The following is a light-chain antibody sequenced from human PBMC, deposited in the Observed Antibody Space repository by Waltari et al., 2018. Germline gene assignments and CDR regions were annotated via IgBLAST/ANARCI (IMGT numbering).Light chain of an antibody. J-gene: IGLJ3*02. CDR3: ATWDDRLTGVVFGGVV. Sequence: QSVLTQPPSASGTPGQRVTISCSGSNSMSGRNTVNWYQRVPGTAPKLLIYSNDRRPSGVPDRFSASKSGTSASLAISGLQSEDEADYYCATWDDRLTGVVFGGVVFGGGTKVTVL. CDR1: NSMSGRNT. CDR2: SND. V-gene: IGLV1-44*01.